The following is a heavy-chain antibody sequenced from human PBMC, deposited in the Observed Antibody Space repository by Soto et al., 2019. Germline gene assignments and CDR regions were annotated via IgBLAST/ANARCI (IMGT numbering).Heavy chain of an antibody. CDR3: AKEGTSALYYFDY. V-gene: IGHV3-23*01. D-gene: IGHD2-2*01. CDR1: GFTFSNYA. CDR2: ISGGGDTS. Sequence: GGSLRLSCAVSGFTFSNYAISWVRQAPGKGLEWVSIISGGGDTSYYADSVKGRFTISRDNSRNTLYLQMNSLRAGDSAKYYCAKEGTSALYYFDYWGPGTLLTVSS. J-gene: IGHJ4*02.